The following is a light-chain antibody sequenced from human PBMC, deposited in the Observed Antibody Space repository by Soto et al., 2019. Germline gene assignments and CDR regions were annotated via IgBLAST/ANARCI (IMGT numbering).Light chain of an antibody. CDR2: DVS. V-gene: IGKV3-11*01. CDR3: QQRSTWPPT. J-gene: IGKJ4*01. CDR1: QSVNTY. Sequence: EVVLTQSPATLSLSPGERATLSCRASQSVNTYLAWYQQKPGQAPGLLMYDVSKRATGIPARFSGSGSGTDFTLTISSLEPEDFAVYYCQQRSTWPPTFGGGTKVEIK.